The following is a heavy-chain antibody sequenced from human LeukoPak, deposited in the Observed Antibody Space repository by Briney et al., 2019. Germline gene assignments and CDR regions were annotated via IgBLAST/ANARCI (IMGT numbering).Heavy chain of an antibody. CDR1: GGSISSGDHY. V-gene: IGHV4-30-4*01. CDR3: ARGIVVVPAARGVGAFDI. D-gene: IGHD2-2*01. Sequence: PSETLSLTCTVSGGSISSGDHYWSWIRQPPGKGLEWIGYIYYSGSTYYNPSLKSRVTISVDTSKNQFSLKLSSVTAADTAVYYCARGIVVVPAARGVGAFDIWGQGTMVTVSS. J-gene: IGHJ3*02. CDR2: IYYSGST.